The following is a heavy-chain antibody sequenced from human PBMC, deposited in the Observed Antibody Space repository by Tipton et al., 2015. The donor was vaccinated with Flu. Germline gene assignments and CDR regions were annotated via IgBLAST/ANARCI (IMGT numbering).Heavy chain of an antibody. CDR3: AKDTASSGWSNYYYYGMDV. D-gene: IGHD6-19*01. Sequence: SLRLSCAASGFTFSSYAMSWVRQAPGKGLEWVSAISGSGGSTYYADSVKGRFTISRDNSKNTLYLQMNSLRAEDTAVYYCAKDTASSGWSNYYYYGMDVWGQGTTVTVSS. CDR1: GFTFSSYA. CDR2: ISGSGGST. J-gene: IGHJ6*02. V-gene: IGHV3-23*01.